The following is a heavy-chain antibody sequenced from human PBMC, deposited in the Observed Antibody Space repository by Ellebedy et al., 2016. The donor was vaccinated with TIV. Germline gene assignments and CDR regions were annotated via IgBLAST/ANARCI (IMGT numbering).Heavy chain of an antibody. J-gene: IGHJ4*02. Sequence: GESLKISCGASGFTFSDYYMNWIRQSPGKGLEWVSWVSSRSSYAYYADSVKGRFTNFRDHAKDSLYLEMNSLRAEDTAVYYCARTGGYDSANFDYWGQGTLVTVAS. CDR3: ARTGGYDSANFDY. D-gene: IGHD5-12*01. V-gene: IGHV3-11*06. CDR2: VSSRSSYA. CDR1: GFTFSDYY.